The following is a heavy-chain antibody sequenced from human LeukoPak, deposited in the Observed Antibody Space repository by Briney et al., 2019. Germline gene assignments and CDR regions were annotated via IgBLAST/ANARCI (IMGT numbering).Heavy chain of an antibody. CDR2: IYYSGST. J-gene: IGHJ4*02. Sequence: SETLSLTCTVSGGSISSSSYYWGWIRQPPGKGLEWIGSIYYSGSTYYNPSLKSRVTISVDTSRNQFSLKLSSVTAADTAVYYCARTGPKDVWGSYRSLYYFDYWGQGTLVTVPS. V-gene: IGHV4-39*01. CDR3: ARTGPKDVWGSYRSLYYFDY. D-gene: IGHD3-16*02. CDR1: GGSISSSSYY.